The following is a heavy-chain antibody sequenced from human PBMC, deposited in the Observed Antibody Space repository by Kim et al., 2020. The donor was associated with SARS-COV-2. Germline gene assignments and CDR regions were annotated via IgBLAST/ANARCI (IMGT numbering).Heavy chain of an antibody. D-gene: IGHD2-2*01. CDR1: GYSFTSYW. Sequence: GESLKISCKGSGYSFTSYWIGWVRQMPGKGLEWMGIIYPGDSDTRYSPSFQGQVTISADKSISTAYLQWSSLKASDTAMYYCARPLNTDPRWYQRAPAGFAYWGQGTLVTVSS. CDR3: ARPLNTDPRWYQRAPAGFAY. V-gene: IGHV5-51*01. CDR2: IYPGDSDT. J-gene: IGHJ4*02.